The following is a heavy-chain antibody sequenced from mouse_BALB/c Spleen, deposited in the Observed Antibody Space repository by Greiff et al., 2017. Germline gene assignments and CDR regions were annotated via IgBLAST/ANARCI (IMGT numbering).Heavy chain of an antibody. Sequence: VQLQESGPGLVAPSQSLSITCTVSGFSLTSYGVHWVRQPPGKGLEWLGVIWAGGSTNYNSALMSRLSISKDNSKSQVFLKMNSLQTDDTAMYYCAREEIYYYGSSPFAYWGQGTLVTVSA. CDR3: AREEIYYYGSSPFAY. CDR1: GFSLTSYG. D-gene: IGHD1-1*01. CDR2: IWAGGST. J-gene: IGHJ3*01. V-gene: IGHV2-9*02.